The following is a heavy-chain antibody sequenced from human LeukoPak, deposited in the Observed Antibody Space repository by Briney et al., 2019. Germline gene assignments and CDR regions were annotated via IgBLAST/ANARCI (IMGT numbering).Heavy chain of an antibody. Sequence: SETLSLTCTVSGGSISSYYWSWIRQPPGKGLEWIGYIYYSGSTSYNPSLKSRVTISVDTSKNQFSLKLSSVTAADTAVYYCARIPSEYYPYYYGMDVWGQGTTVTVSS. CDR2: IYYSGST. J-gene: IGHJ6*02. V-gene: IGHV4-59*01. CDR1: GGSISSYY. D-gene: IGHD3-10*01. CDR3: ARIPSEYYPYYYGMDV.